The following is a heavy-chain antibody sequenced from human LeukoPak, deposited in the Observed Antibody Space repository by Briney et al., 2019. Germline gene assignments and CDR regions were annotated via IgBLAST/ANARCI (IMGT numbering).Heavy chain of an antibody. D-gene: IGHD6-19*01. J-gene: IGHJ6*03. CDR2: MNPNSGNT. Sequence: ASVKVSCKASGYTFISYDINWVRQVTGQGLEWMGWMNPNSGNTGYAQKFQGRVTITRNTSISTAFMELSSLRSEDTAVYYCARDSVAYAYYYYMDVWGKGTTVTISS. CDR1: GYTFISYD. V-gene: IGHV1-8*03. CDR3: ARDSVAYAYYYYMDV.